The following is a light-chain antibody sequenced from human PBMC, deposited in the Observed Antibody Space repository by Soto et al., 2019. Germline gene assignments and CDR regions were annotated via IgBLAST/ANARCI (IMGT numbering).Light chain of an antibody. V-gene: IGKV1-5*03. CDR3: QQYNTYPWT. CDR2: KAS. J-gene: IGKJ1*01. CDR1: QGISSW. Sequence: DIQLTQSPSFLSASVGDRVTITCRASQGISSWLAWYQQKPGKAPKLLIYKASILEGGVPSRFSGSGSGTEFTLTISNLQPDDFASYCCQQYNTYPWTFGQGTKVDIK.